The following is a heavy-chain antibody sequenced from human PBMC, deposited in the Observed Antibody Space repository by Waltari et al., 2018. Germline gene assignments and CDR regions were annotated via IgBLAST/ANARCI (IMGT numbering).Heavy chain of an antibody. Sequence: EVHLVESGGGLVKPGGSLRLYCAASGFTFSLYTMTWVRQAPGKGLEWVTSISSNGNYIHYADSVKGRFTISRDNAENSLYLQVKALRVEDTAVYYCTGNDSMRDYWGQGTLVTVSS. D-gene: IGHD2-21*01. J-gene: IGHJ4*02. CDR2: ISSNGNYI. V-gene: IGHV3-21*01. CDR3: TGNDSMRDY. CDR1: GFTFSLYT.